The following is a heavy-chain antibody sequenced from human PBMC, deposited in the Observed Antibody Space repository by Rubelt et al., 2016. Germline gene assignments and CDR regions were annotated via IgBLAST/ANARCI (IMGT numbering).Heavy chain of an antibody. Sequence: QVQLVQSGAEVKKPGASVKVSCKASGYTFTSYYMHWVRQAPGQGLEWMGIINPSGGSTSYSPKFQGSVTMTRDTSTSTVYMELSRLRSDDTAVYYCAGGGDYGDYFDYWGQGTLVTVSS. D-gene: IGHD4-17*01. V-gene: IGHV1-46*01. J-gene: IGHJ4*02. CDR3: AGGGDYGDYFDY. CDR1: GYTFTSYY. CDR2: INPSGGST.